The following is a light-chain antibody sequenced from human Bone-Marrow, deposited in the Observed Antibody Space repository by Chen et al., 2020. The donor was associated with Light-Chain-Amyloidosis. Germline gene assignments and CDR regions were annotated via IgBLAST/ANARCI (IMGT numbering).Light chain of an antibody. Sequence: FVLTPPPSVSVTPGQTAWNTCGGDDIERKSVHWYQQKPGQAPVLVVYDDSERPSGIPGRFSGFDSGNTATVTISRVEAGDEADYYCQVWDSGSNHGMFGGGTKLTVL. J-gene: IGLJ3*02. CDR1: DIERKS. V-gene: IGLV3-21*02. CDR2: DDS. CDR3: QVWDSGSNHGM.